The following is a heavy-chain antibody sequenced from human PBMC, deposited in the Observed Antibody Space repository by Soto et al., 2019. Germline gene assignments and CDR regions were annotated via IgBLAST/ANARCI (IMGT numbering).Heavy chain of an antibody. CDR3: ARNFCRRTSCNLPNWFDL. Sequence: GGSLRLSCAASGFTFSTYSMNWVRQAPGKGLEWISYITSSSTTIFYADSVKGRFTISRDNSKNTPYLQMNSLRAEDTAVYYCARNFCRRTSCNLPNWFDLWGQGTLVTVSS. CDR1: GFTFSTYS. CDR2: ITSSSTTI. V-gene: IGHV3-48*01. D-gene: IGHD2-2*01. J-gene: IGHJ5*02.